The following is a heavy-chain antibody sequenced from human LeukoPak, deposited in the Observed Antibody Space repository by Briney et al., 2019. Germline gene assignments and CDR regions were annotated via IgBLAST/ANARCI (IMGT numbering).Heavy chain of an antibody. J-gene: IGHJ4*02. CDR1: GFTFSNYA. D-gene: IGHD2-21*01. CDR2: LRGDGET. CDR3: ARISIDAE. V-gene: IGHV3-23*01. Sequence: GGSLRLSCAASGFTFSNYAMSWVRQAPARGLEWVSSLRGDGETFYADSVKGRFTLSRDNSKNTLYLEMKSLRAEDTALYYCARISIDAEWGQGTLVTVSS.